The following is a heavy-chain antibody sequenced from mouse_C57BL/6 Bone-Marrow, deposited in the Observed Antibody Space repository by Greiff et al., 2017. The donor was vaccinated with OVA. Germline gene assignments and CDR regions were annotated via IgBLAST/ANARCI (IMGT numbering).Heavy chain of an antibody. CDR1: GYTFTSYW. D-gene: IGHD1-1*01. CDR2: IYPGSGST. V-gene: IGHV1-55*01. CDR3: ARLGYGSSYWYFDV. J-gene: IGHJ1*03. Sequence: VQLQQSGAELARPGASVKLSCKASGYTFTSYWITWVKQRPGQGLEWIGDIYPGSGSTNYNEKFKSKATLTVDTSSSTAYMQLSSLTSEDSAVYYCARLGYGSSYWYFDVWGTGTTVTVSS.